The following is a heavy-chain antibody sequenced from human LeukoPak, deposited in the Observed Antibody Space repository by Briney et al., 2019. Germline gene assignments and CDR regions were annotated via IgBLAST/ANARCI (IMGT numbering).Heavy chain of an antibody. J-gene: IGHJ1*01. Sequence: GSLRLSCAASGFTFSVYWMTWVRQAPGKGLEWVANIKEDGREKYYVDSVKGRFTISRDNAKNSLYLQMNSLRAEDTAMYFCTSHDGTYFPHWGQGTLVTVSS. V-gene: IGHV3-7*01. D-gene: IGHD4-23*01. CDR1: GFTFSVYW. CDR3: TSHDGTYFPH. CDR2: IKEDGREK.